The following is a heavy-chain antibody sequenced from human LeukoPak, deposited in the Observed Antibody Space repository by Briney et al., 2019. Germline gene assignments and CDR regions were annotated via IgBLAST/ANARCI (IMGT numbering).Heavy chain of an antibody. D-gene: IGHD6-13*01. V-gene: IGHV5-10-1*01. CDR1: GYSFTSYW. CDR3: ARHVSSSNDY. J-gene: IGHJ4*02. CDR2: TDPSDSYT. Sequence: GESLKISCKGSGYSFTSYWISWVRQVPGKGLEWMGRTDPSDSYTNYSPSFQGHVTISADKSISTAYLQWSSLKASDTAMYYCARHVSSSNDYWGQGTLVTVSS.